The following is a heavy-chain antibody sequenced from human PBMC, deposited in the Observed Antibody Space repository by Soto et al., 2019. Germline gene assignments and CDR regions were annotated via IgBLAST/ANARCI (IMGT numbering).Heavy chain of an antibody. J-gene: IGHJ4*02. V-gene: IGHV1-2*02. D-gene: IGHD3-3*01. CDR2: INPNSGGT. Sequence: GASVKVSCKASGYTFTGYYMHWVRQAPGQGLEWMGWINPNSGGTDYAQKFQGRVTMTRDTSISTAYMELSRLRSDDTAVYYCARGPFWSGYTFDYWGQGTLVTVYS. CDR1: GYTFTGYY. CDR3: ARGPFWSGYTFDY.